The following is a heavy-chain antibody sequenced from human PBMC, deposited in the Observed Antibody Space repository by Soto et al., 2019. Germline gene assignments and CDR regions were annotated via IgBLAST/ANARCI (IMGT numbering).Heavy chain of an antibody. CDR2: ISGSGGST. J-gene: IGHJ4*02. CDR3: AKDGKYSYGYDPFDD. D-gene: IGHD5-18*01. CDR1: GFTFSSYA. V-gene: IGHV3-23*01. Sequence: GGSLRLSCAASGFTFSSYAMSWVRQAPGKGLEWVSAISGSGGSTYYADSVKGRFTISRDNSKNTLYLQMNSLRAEDTAVYYCAKDGKYSYGYDPFDDWGQGTLVTVSS.